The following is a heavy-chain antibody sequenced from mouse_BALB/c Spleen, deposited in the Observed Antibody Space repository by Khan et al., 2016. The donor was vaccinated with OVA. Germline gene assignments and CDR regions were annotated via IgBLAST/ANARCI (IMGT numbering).Heavy chain of an antibody. V-gene: IGHV2-9*02. CDR2: IWAGGST. J-gene: IGHJ1*01. Sequence: QMQLEESGPGLVAPSQSLSITCTVSGFSLTSYGVHWVRQPPGKGLEWLGVIWAGGSTNYNSALMSRLSISKDNSKSQVFLKMNSLQADDTAIYYCARFFGNYGWYFDVWGAGTTVTVSS. D-gene: IGHD2-1*01. CDR1: GFSLTSYG. CDR3: ARFFGNYGWYFDV.